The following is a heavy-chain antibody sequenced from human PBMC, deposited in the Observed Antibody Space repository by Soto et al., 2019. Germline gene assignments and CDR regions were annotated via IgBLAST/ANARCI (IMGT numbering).Heavy chain of an antibody. D-gene: IGHD5-12*01. J-gene: IGHJ2*01. CDR3: SKALRGYSGYASYWYFDL. Sequence: EVQLLESGGGLVQPGGSLRLSCAASGFTFSSYAMSWVRQAPGKGLEWVSAISGSGGSTYYADSVKGRFTISRDNSKNTLYLQMNSLRAEDTAVYYWSKALRGYSGYASYWYFDLWGRGTLVTVSS. CDR2: ISGSGGST. V-gene: IGHV3-23*01. CDR1: GFTFSSYA.